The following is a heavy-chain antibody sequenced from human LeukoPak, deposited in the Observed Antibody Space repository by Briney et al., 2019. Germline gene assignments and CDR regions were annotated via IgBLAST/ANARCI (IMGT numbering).Heavy chain of an antibody. Sequence: KAGESLKISCKGSGYSFTSYWISWVRQMPGKGLEWMGRIDPSDSYTNYSPSFQGHVTISADKSISTAYLQWSSLKASDTAMYYCARQGERRIAAAGDFDYWGQGTLVTVSS. D-gene: IGHD6-13*01. CDR1: GYSFTSYW. CDR2: IDPSDSYT. V-gene: IGHV5-10-1*01. CDR3: ARQGERRIAAAGDFDY. J-gene: IGHJ4*02.